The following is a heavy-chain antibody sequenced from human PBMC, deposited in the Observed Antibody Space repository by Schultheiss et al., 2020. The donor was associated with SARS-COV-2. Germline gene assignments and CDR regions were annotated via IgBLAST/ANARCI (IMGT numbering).Heavy chain of an antibody. CDR3: ARVFGYSTGAFDI. V-gene: IGHV4-59*08. J-gene: IGHJ3*02. CDR1: GGSISSYY. Sequence: SETLSLTCTVSGGSISSYYWSWIRQPPGKGLEWIGTIYYSGSTYYNPSLKSRVTISVDTSKNQFSLKLSSVTAADTAVYYCARVFGYSTGAFDIWGQGTMVTVSS. D-gene: IGHD4-23*01. CDR2: IYYSGST.